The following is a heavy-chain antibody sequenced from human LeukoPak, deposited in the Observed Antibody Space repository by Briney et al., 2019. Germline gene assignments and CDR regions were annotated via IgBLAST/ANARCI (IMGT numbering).Heavy chain of an antibody. CDR2: IWPDGSNK. CDR3: ARTFGGVFVPWFDP. V-gene: IGHV3-33*01. J-gene: IGHJ5*02. Sequence: GGSLRLSCAASGFTFSSYGMHWVRQAPGKGLEWVTVIWPDGSNKYYADSVKGRFTISRDNSKNTLYLQMNSLRAEDTAVYYCARTFGGVFVPWFDPWGQGTLVTVSS. CDR1: GFTFSSYG. D-gene: IGHD3-16*02.